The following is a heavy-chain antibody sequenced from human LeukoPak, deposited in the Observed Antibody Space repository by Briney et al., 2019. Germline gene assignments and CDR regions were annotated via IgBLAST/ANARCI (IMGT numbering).Heavy chain of an antibody. CDR1: GFTFSSYS. V-gene: IGHV3-48*02. CDR2: ISGSSSTI. D-gene: IGHD6-13*01. CDR3: ARDPGNFDY. Sequence: GGSLRLSCAASGFTFSSYSMNWVRQAPGKGLEWVSYISGSSSTIHYADSVKGRFTIPRDNAKNSLHLQMNSLRDEDTAVYYCARDPGNFDYWGQGTLVTVSS. J-gene: IGHJ4*02.